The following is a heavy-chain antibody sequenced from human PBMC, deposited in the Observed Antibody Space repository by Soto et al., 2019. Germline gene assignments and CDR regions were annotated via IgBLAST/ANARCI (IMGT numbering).Heavy chain of an antibody. Sequence: TLSLTCAVYGGSFSGYYWSWIRQPPGKGLEWIGEINHSGSTNYNPSLKSRVTISVDTSKNQFSLKLSSVTAADTAVYYCARFGVELTRDFIYYYYGMDVWGQGTTVTVSS. J-gene: IGHJ6*02. CDR2: INHSGST. D-gene: IGHD3-10*01. V-gene: IGHV4-34*01. CDR1: GGSFSGYY. CDR3: ARFGVELTRDFIYYYYGMDV.